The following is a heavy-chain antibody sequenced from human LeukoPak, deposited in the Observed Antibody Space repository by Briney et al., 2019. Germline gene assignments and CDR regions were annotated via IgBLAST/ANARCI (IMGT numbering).Heavy chain of an antibody. CDR2: INAGNGNT. CDR1: GYTFTDYY. V-gene: IGHV1/OR15-3*02. J-gene: IGHJ4*02. Sequence: ASVKVSCKASGYTFTDYYMHWMRQAPGQGLEWMGWINAGNGNTKYSQKFQGRVTITRDTSASTAYMELSSLRSEDTAVYYCARGGDSSGFDYWGQGTLVTVSS. D-gene: IGHD3-22*01. CDR3: ARGGDSSGFDY.